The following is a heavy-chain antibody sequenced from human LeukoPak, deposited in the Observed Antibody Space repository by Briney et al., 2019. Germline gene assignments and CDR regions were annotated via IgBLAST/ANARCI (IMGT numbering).Heavy chain of an antibody. V-gene: IGHV1-2*04. CDR3: ARGDYFDY. Sequence: ASVKVSCKASGYTFTGYYVHWVRQAPGQGLEGMGWINPNSGGTNYAQKLQGWVTMTRDTSISTAYMELSRLRTDDTAVYYFARGDYFDYWGQGTLVTVSS. CDR1: GYTFTGYY. CDR2: INPNSGGT. J-gene: IGHJ4*02.